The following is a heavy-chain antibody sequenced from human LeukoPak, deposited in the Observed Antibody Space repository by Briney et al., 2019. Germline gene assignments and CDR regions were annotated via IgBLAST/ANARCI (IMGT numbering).Heavy chain of an antibody. CDR1: GFTFSSYA. CDR2: ISGSGGST. Sequence: GGSLRLSCAASGFTFSSYAMSWVRQAPGKGLEWVSAISGSGGSTYYVDSVKGRFTISRDNSKNTLYLQMNSLRAEDTTVYYCAKGSSTSSYKNAFDIWGQGTMVTVSS. CDR3: AKGSSTSSYKNAFDI. V-gene: IGHV3-23*01. J-gene: IGHJ3*02. D-gene: IGHD2-2*02.